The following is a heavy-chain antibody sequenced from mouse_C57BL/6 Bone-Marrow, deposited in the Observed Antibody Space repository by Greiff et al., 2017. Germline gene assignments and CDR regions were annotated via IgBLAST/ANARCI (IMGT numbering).Heavy chain of an antibody. CDR1: GYTFTSYW. V-gene: IGHV1-53*01. J-gene: IGHJ1*03. Sequence: QVQLQQPGTELVKPGASVKLSCKASGYTFTSYWMHWVKQRPGQGLEWIGNINPSNGGTNYNEKFKSKATLTVDKSSSTAYMQLSSLTSEDSAVYYCARKHYGSSYQNWYFDVWGTGTTVTVSS. D-gene: IGHD1-1*01. CDR3: ARKHYGSSYQNWYFDV. CDR2: INPSNGGT.